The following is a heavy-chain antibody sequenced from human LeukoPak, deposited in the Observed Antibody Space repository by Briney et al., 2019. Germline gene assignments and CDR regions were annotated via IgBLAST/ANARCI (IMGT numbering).Heavy chain of an antibody. V-gene: IGHV1-8*01. CDR3: ARVATMGGAIDY. CDR1: GYTFTSYD. Sequence: ASVKVSCKASGYTFTSYDINWVRQATGQGLEWMGWMNPNSGNTGYAQKFQGRVTMTRNTSISTAYMELSSLRSEDTAVYYCARVATMGGAIDYWGQGTLVTVSS. CDR2: MNPNSGNT. D-gene: IGHD5-12*01. J-gene: IGHJ4*02.